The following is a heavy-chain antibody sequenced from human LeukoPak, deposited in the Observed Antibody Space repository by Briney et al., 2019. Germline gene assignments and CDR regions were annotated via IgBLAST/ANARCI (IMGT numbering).Heavy chain of an antibody. CDR3: ARDRHHRFGELFP. CDR1: GFTFTSYS. Sequence: GGSLRLSCAASGFTFTSYSMNWVRQAPGKGLEWVSSISSSSSYIYHADSVKGRFTISRDNAKNSLYLQMNSLRAEDTAVYYCARDRHHRFGELFPWGQGTRVTVSS. D-gene: IGHD3-10*01. V-gene: IGHV3-21*01. CDR2: ISSSSSYI. J-gene: IGHJ4*02.